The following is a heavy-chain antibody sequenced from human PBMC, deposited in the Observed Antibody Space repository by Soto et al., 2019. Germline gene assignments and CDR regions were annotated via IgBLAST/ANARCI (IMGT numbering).Heavy chain of an antibody. D-gene: IGHD1-26*01. V-gene: IGHV3-23*01. CDR2: FSSRGGRT. Sequence: EVQLLESGGGLVQRGGSLRLSCAASGFTFSTYAMTWVRQAPGKELEWVSSFSSRGGRTHYADSVKGRFTISRDDXXXXXXXXXXXXXAXDTAXXXXXKGSGSYYDYYFDSWGQGTLVTVSS. CDR3: XKGSGSYYDYYFDS. CDR1: GFTFSTYA. J-gene: IGHJ4*02.